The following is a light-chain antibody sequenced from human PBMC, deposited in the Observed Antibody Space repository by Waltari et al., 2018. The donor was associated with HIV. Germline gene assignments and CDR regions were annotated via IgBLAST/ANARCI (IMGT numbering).Light chain of an antibody. CDR2: EVA. CDR1: TNDIGSYKY. V-gene: IGLV2-14*01. CDR3: SSYSRGALL. J-gene: IGLJ2*01. Sequence: QSVLTQPASVSGSPGQSLTLSCTGTTNDIGSYKYVSWYQQSPDKAPKLIIYEVAKRPSGISSLFSGSKSGNTASLTISGLQADDEAYYHCSSYSRGALLFGGGTKVTVL.